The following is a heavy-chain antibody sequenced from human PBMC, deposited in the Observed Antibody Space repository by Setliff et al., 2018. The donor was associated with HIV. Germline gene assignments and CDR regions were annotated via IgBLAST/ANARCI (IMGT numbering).Heavy chain of an antibody. Sequence: SETLSLTCSVYGVSISAHHWSWIRQSPGKGPEWIGSISDSGTTNYNPSLKSRVTMSSDTSKNQFSLRVTSVTAADTAVYYCARDFMATTNGFDYWGQGTLVTVSS. CDR1: GVSISAHH. J-gene: IGHJ4*02. D-gene: IGHD5-12*01. CDR3: ARDFMATTNGFDY. CDR2: ISDSGTT. V-gene: IGHV4-59*11.